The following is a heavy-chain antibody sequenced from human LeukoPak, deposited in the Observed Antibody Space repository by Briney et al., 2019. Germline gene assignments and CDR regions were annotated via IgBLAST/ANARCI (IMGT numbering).Heavy chain of an antibody. Sequence: PSQTLSLTCTVSGGSISSGSYYWSWIRQPAGKGLEWIGRIYTSGSTNYNPSLKSRVTISADTSKNQFSLKLSSVTAADTAVYYCARGKTAMVLRGQGTLVNISS. CDR2: IYTSGST. V-gene: IGHV4-61*02. J-gene: IGHJ4*02. D-gene: IGHD5-18*01. CDR1: GGSISSGSYY. CDR3: ARGKTAMVL.